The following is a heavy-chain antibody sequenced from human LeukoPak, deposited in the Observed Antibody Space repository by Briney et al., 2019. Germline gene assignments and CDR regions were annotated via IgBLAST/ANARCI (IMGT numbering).Heavy chain of an antibody. CDR3: TRHDQAAGTDFDY. J-gene: IGHJ4*02. CDR1: GFTFSGSA. D-gene: IGHD6-13*01. V-gene: IGHV3-73*01. Sequence: GGSLRLSCAASGFTFSGSAMHWVRQASGKGLEWVGRIRSKANSYATAYAASVKGRFTISRDESKNTAYLQMNSLKTEDTAVYYCTRHDQAAGTDFDYWGQGTLVTVSS. CDR2: IRSKANSYAT.